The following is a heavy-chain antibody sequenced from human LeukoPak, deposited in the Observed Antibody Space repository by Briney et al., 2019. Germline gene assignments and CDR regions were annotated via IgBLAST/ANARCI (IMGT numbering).Heavy chain of an antibody. CDR2: IKQDGSEK. J-gene: IGHJ4*02. D-gene: IGHD3-10*01. V-gene: IGHV3-7*01. CDR3: ARGAHYYGSGS. Sequence: XXXAPGXXXEWVANIKQDGSEKYYVDSVKGRFTISRDNAKNSLYLQMNSLRAEDTAVYYCARGAHYYGSGSWGQGTLVTVSS.